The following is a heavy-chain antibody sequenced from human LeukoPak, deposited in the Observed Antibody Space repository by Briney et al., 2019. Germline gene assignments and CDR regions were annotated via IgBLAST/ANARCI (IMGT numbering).Heavy chain of an antibody. CDR2: MNPNSGNT. CDR1: GYTFTSYD. V-gene: IGHV1-8*01. Sequence: AASVKVSCKASGYTFTSYDINWVRQATGQGLEWMGWMNPNSGNTGYAQKFQGRVTITRNTSISTAYMELSSLRSEDTAVYYCARGSGSYGEDAFDIWGQGTMVTVSS. D-gene: IGHD1-26*01. J-gene: IGHJ3*02. CDR3: ARGSGSYGEDAFDI.